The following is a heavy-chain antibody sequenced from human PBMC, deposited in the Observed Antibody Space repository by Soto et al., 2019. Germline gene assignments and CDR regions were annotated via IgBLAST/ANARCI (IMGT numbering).Heavy chain of an antibody. CDR2: ISWNSGSI. CDR3: AKDQGYGSGTGGMDV. D-gene: IGHD5-18*01. J-gene: IGHJ6*02. V-gene: IGHV3-9*01. Sequence: EVQLVESGGGLVQPGRSLRLSCAASGFTFDDYAMHWVRQAPGKGLEWVSGISWNSGSIGYANSVKGRFTISRDNAKNSLDLQMNSLRAEYTALYYCAKDQGYGSGTGGMDVWGQGTTVTVSS. CDR1: GFTFDDYA.